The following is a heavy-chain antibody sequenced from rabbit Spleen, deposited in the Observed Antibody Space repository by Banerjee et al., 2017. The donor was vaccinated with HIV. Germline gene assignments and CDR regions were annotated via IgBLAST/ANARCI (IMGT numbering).Heavy chain of an antibody. V-gene: IGHV1S45*01. CDR2: IDTGSRDFT. J-gene: IGHJ3*01. CDR1: GFDFSNYNF. Sequence: QEQLVESGGGLVQPGASLTLTCTASGFDFSNYNFMCWVRQAPGKGLEWIACIDTGSRDFTYYASWAKGRFTISKTSSTTVTLQMTSLTVADTATYFCARDIVPWLGLTRLDLWGQGTLVTVS. D-gene: IGHD4-1*01. CDR3: ARDIVPWLGLTRLDL.